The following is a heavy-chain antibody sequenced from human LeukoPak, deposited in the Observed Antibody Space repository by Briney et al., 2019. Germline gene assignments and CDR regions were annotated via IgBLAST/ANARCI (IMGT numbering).Heavy chain of an antibody. Sequence: SETLSLTCTVSGGSISSFYWSWVRQSAGKGLEWIGRVDTSGSTHYNPSLGSRVTMSLDTSNNQFSLKLSSVTVADTAVYYRARGLGGASYYMDVWGKGTTVTVSS. J-gene: IGHJ6*03. CDR1: GGSISSFY. D-gene: IGHD3-16*01. V-gene: IGHV4-4*07. CDR2: VDTSGST. CDR3: ARGLGGASYYMDV.